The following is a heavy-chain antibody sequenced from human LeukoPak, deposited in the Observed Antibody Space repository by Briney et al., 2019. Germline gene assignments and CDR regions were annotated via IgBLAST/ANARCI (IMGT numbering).Heavy chain of an antibody. J-gene: IGHJ6*03. D-gene: IGHD4-17*01. CDR2: IYHSGST. CDR3: ARDAYGDYDAMSHYYYMDV. CDR1: RGSISSGAYY. V-gene: IGHV4-31*03. Sequence: SETLSLTCTVSRGSISSGAYYWSWIRQHPGKGLEWLGYIYHSGSTYYNPSLESRISIPLDTSKNQFSLKLSSVTAADTAVYYCARDAYGDYDAMSHYYYMDVWGKGTTVIVSS.